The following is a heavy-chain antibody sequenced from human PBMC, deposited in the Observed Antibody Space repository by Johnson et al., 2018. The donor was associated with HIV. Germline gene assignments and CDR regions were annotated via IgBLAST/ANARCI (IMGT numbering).Heavy chain of an antibody. V-gene: IGHV3-66*01. J-gene: IGHJ3*02. Sequence: VQLVESGGGLVQPGGSLRLSCVASGFTVSSNYMSWVRQAPGKGLEWVSVIYSGGSTYYADSVKGRFTISRDNSKNTLYLQMNSRRAEDTAVYYCARGRYYDSSGYESGAFDIWGQGTMVTVSS. CDR3: ARGRYYDSSGYESGAFDI. CDR2: IYSGGST. CDR1: GFTVSSNY. D-gene: IGHD3-22*01.